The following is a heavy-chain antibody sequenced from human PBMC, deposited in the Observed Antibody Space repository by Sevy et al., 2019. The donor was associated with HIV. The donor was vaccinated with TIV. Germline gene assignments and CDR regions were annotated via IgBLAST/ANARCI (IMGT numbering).Heavy chain of an antibody. CDR1: GFTFSDYY. Sequence: GGSLRLSCAASGFTFSDYYMSWIRQAPGQGLKLVSYISSSSSYTNYADSVKGRFTISRDNAKNSLYLQMNSLRAEDTAVYYCASAFRYYDSSGYYYYWGQGTLVTVSS. V-gene: IGHV3-11*06. D-gene: IGHD3-22*01. CDR3: ASAFRYYDSSGYYYY. CDR2: ISSSSSYT. J-gene: IGHJ4*02.